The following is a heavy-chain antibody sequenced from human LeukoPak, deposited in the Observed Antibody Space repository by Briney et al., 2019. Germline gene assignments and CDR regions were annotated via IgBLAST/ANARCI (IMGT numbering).Heavy chain of an antibody. J-gene: IGHJ6*03. CDR3: ARLGRRYSGYDKYYYYYMDV. CDR2: INQMNPRGST. CDR1: GGSFSGYY. V-gene: IGHV4-34*01. D-gene: IGHD5-12*01. Sequence: SETLSLACAVYGGSFSGYYWGWIRQPPGKGLEWNGEINQMNPRGSTNYNPSLKSRVTIAVDRSKNQFSLKLSSVTAADTAVYYCARLGRRYSGYDKYYYYYMDVWGKGTMVTISS.